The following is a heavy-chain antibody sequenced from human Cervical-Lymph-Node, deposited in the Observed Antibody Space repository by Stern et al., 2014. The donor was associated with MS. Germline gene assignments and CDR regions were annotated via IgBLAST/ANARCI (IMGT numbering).Heavy chain of an antibody. D-gene: IGHD2-2*01. CDR2: MNPKSGNP. CDR1: GYTFSSYN. V-gene: IGHV1-8*01. J-gene: IGHJ6*02. CDR3: ARGHCSSDNCFDYYGLDV. Sequence: QLGQSGAEVKKPGASVRVSCKASGYTFSSYNINWVRQAPGLGLEWMGWMNPKSGNPGSEQKFQGRVTLTTTTSTKTVYMELSSLRPEDTAVYYCARGHCSSDNCFDYYGLDVWGQGTAVTVSS.